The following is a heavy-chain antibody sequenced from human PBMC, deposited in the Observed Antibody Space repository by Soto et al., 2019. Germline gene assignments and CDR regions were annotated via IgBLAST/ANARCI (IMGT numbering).Heavy chain of an antibody. CDR3: AREYYDFWNPLSSWFGP. CDR1: GYPFTGYY. D-gene: IGHD3-3*01. J-gene: IGHJ5*02. CDR2: INPNSGGT. Sequence: ASVKVSCKASGYPFTGYYMHWVRQAPGQGLEWMGWINPNSGGTNYAQKFQGWVTMTRDTSISTAYMELSRLRSDDTAVYYCAREYYDFWNPLSSWFGPWGQGTLVTVSS. V-gene: IGHV1-2*04.